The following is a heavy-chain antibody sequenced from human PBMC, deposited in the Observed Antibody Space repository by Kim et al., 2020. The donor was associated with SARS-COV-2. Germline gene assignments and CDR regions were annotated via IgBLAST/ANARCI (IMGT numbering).Heavy chain of an antibody. Sequence: SVKVSCKASGGTFSSYAISWVRQAPGQGLEWMGGIIPIFGTANYAQKFQGRVTITADESTSTAYMELSSLRSEDTAVYYCARDLQFPHCSSTSCTFYFYGMDVWGQGTTVTVSS. D-gene: IGHD2-2*01. CDR1: GGTFSSYA. CDR2: IIPIFGTA. V-gene: IGHV1-69*13. CDR3: ARDLQFPHCSSTSCTFYFYGMDV. J-gene: IGHJ6*02.